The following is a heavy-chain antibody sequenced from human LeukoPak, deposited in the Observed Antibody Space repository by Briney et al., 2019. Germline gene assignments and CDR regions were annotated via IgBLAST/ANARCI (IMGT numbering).Heavy chain of an antibody. J-gene: IGHJ4*02. CDR3: ARVPYGGYLEYYFDY. CDR2: INPSGGST. CDR1: GYTFTSYY. Sequence: ASVKVSCKASGYTFTSYYIHWVRQAPGQGLEWMGIINPSGGSTSYAQKFQGRVTMTRDTSTSTVYMELSSLRSEDTAVYYCARVPYGGYLEYYFDYWGQGTLVTVSS. D-gene: IGHD5-12*01. V-gene: IGHV1-46*01.